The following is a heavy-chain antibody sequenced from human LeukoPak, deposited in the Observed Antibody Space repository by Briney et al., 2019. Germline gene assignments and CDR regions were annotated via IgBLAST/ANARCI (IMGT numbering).Heavy chain of an antibody. CDR3: ARGGDYYDSSGYYDDAFDI. CDR2: INPKSGGT. J-gene: IGHJ3*02. Sequence: ASVTVSCKASGYTFTGYYMHWVRQAPGQGLEWMGWINPKSGGTNYAQKFQGRVAMTRDTSISTAYMELSRLRSGDTAVYYCARGGDYYDSSGYYDDAFDIWGQGTMVTVSS. CDR1: GYTFTGYY. V-gene: IGHV1-2*02. D-gene: IGHD3-22*01.